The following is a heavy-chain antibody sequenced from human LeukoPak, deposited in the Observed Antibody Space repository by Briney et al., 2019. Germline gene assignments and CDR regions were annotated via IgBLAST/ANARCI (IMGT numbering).Heavy chain of an antibody. CDR2: IYYSGST. CDR3: ARAVRFVELSVDY. J-gene: IGHJ4*02. V-gene: IGHV4-39*01. CDR1: GGSISSSSYY. Sequence: PSETLSLTCTVSGGSISSSSYYWGWIRQPPGKGLEWIGSIYYSGSTYYNPSLKSRVTISVDTSKNQFSLKLSSVTAADTAVYYCARAVRFVELSVDYWGQGTLVTVSS. D-gene: IGHD3-10*01.